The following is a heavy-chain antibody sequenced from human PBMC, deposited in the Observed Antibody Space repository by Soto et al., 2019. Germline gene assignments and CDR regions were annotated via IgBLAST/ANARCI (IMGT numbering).Heavy chain of an antibody. V-gene: IGHV4-59*01. CDR1: GGSISSYY. CDR2: IYYSGST. J-gene: IGHJ1*01. D-gene: IGHD6-6*01. CDR3: ARAPYSSSSVYFQH. Sequence: SETLSLTCTVSGGSISSYYWSWIRQPPGKGLEWIGYIYYSGSTNYNPSLKSRVTISVDTSKNQFSLKLSSVTAADTAVYYCARAPYSSSSVYFQHWGQGTLVTVSS.